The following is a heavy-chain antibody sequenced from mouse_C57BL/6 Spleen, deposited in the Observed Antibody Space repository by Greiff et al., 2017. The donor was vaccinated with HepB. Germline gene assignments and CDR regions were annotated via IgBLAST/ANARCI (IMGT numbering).Heavy chain of an antibody. D-gene: IGHD1-1*01. J-gene: IGHJ3*01. CDR3: TGGYGRPLLAY. CDR1: GFTFSNYW. V-gene: IGHV6-3*01. CDR2: IRLKSDNYAT. Sequence: EVKVEESGGGLVQPGGSMKLSCVASGFTFSNYWMNWVRQSPEKGLEWVAQIRLKSDNYATHYAESVKGRFTISRDDSKSSVYLQMNNLRAEDTGIYYCTGGYGRPLLAYWGQGTLVTVSA.